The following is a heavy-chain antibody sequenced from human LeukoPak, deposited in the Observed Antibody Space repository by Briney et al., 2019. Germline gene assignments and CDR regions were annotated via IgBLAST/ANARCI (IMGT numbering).Heavy chain of an antibody. CDR3: AKGSSGYFFDL. D-gene: IGHD3-22*01. V-gene: IGHV3-23*01. CDR1: GFIFNNYG. Sequence: GGSLRLSCAASGFIFNNYGLVWVRQAPGKGLEWVSAISDDGGGTTYADFVKGRFSVSRDNSKNTLFLQMNSLRAEDTALYYCAKGSSGYFFDLWGQGTLVTVSS. J-gene: IGHJ4*02. CDR2: ISDDGGGT.